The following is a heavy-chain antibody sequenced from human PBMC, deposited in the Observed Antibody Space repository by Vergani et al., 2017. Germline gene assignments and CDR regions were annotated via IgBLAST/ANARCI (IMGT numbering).Heavy chain of an antibody. CDR2: IYPADSDT. J-gene: IGHJ4*02. D-gene: IGHD1-1*01. CDR3: ARHTTYTDS. CDR1: EYSFGNYW. Sequence: EVELVQSGPEMRKPGESLNISCKGSEYSFGNYWIGWVRQMPGKGLEWMGIIYPADSDTRYSPSFQGQVTISADKSISTAFLHWDSLKASDTALYYCARHTTYTDSWGQGTLVTVSS. V-gene: IGHV5-51*01.